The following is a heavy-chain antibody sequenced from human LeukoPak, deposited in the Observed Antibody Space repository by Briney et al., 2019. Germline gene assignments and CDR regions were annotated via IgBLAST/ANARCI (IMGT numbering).Heavy chain of an antibody. CDR3: ARGYYDFWSGQSYYFDY. CDR1: GGSFSGYY. Sequence: PSETLSLTCAVYGGSFSGYYWSWIRQPPGKGLEWIGEINHSGSTNYNPSLKSRVTISVDTSKNQFSLKLSSVTAADTAVYYCARGYYDFWSGQSYYFDYWGQGTLVTVSS. D-gene: IGHD3-3*01. V-gene: IGHV4-34*01. J-gene: IGHJ4*02. CDR2: INHSGST.